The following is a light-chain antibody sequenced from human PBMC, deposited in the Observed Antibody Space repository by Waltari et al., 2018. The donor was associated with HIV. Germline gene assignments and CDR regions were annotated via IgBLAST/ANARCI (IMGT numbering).Light chain of an antibody. V-gene: IGKV1-5*03. J-gene: IGKJ1*01. CDR1: QSISSW. CDR2: KAS. Sequence: DIQMTQSPSTLSASVGDRVTITCRASQSISSWLAWYQQKPGKAPKLRIYKASSLESGVPSRFSGSGSGTEFTLTISSLQPDDFATYYCQQHNSYPWTFGQGTKVEIK. CDR3: QQHNSYPWT.